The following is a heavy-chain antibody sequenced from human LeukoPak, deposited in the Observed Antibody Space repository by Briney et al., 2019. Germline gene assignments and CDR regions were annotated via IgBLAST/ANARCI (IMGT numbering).Heavy chain of an antibody. D-gene: IGHD5-12*01. CDR1: GGSISSGSYY. Sequence: SQTLSLTCTVSGGSISSGSYYWSWIRQPAGTGLEWIGRIYTSGSTNYNPSLKSRVTISVDTSKNQFSLKLSSVTAADTAVYYCARGDRGYSGYDPAYYFDYWGQGTLVTVSP. J-gene: IGHJ4*02. CDR2: IYTSGST. V-gene: IGHV4-61*02. CDR3: ARGDRGYSGYDPAYYFDY.